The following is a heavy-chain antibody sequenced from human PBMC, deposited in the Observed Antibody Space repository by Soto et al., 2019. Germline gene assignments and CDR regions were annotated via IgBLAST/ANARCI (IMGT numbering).Heavy chain of an antibody. Sequence: SSETLSLTCTVSDGSTSGHYWNWIRQPPGKGLEWIGYSYYSGTTKYNPSLQSRVTISVDTSKNQFSLKLTSVTAADTAIYYCARWTFFGHTSCYGFSYWGQGFLVTVSS. CDR2: SYYSGTT. D-gene: IGHD2-2*01. CDR3: ARWTFFGHTSCYGFSY. J-gene: IGHJ4*02. CDR1: DGSTSGHY. V-gene: IGHV4-59*11.